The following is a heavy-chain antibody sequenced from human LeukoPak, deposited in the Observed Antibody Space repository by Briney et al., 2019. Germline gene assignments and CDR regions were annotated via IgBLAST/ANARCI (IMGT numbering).Heavy chain of an antibody. CDR3: TRGSDAFDI. Sequence: GGSLRLSCTASGFTFGDYAMSWVRQAPGKGLEWVGFIRSKAYGGTTEYAASVKGRFTISRDDSKSIAYLQMNSLKTEDTAVCYCTRGSDAFDIWGQGTMVTVSS. CDR2: IRSKAYGGTT. V-gene: IGHV3-49*04. CDR1: GFTFGDYA. J-gene: IGHJ3*02.